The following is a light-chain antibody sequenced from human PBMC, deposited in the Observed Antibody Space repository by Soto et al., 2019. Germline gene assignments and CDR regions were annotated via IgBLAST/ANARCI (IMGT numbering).Light chain of an antibody. J-gene: IGLJ2*01. V-gene: IGLV2-11*01. CDR2: DVN. Sequence: QSALTQPRSVSGSPGQSVTLSCTGTSSDVGGYHYVSWYQHHPGKAPKIIIYDVNKRPSGVPDRFSGSKSGNAASLTISGLQTEDEAHYYCCSYAGSYTLVFGGGTKLTVL. CDR1: SSDVGGYHY. CDR3: CSYAGSYTLV.